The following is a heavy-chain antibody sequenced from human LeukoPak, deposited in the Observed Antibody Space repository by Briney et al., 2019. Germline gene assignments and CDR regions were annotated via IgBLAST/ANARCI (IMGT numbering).Heavy chain of an antibody. Sequence: GGSLRLSCAASGFTFSNYSMNWVRQAPGKGLEWVSSIAGSTSRIYYYADSVRGRFTISRDNAKSALYLQMNSLRAEDTAIYYCARDFYDGSGTTDAFDIWGQGTVVTVSS. CDR2: IAGSTSRI. CDR3: ARDFYDGSGTTDAFDI. J-gene: IGHJ3*02. V-gene: IGHV3-21*01. CDR1: GFTFSNYS. D-gene: IGHD3-22*01.